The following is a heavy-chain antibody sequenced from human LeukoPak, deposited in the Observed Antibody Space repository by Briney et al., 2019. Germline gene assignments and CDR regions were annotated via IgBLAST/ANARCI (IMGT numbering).Heavy chain of an antibody. CDR1: GGTFSSYA. D-gene: IGHD3-10*01. CDR2: IIPIFGTA. Sequence: ASVKVSCKASGGTFSSYAISWVRQAPGQGLEWMGGIIPIFGTANYAQKFQGRVTITTDESTSAAYMELSSLRSEDTAVYYCARESVVRGVTYFDLWGRGTLVTDSS. J-gene: IGHJ2*01. CDR3: ARESVVRGVTYFDL. V-gene: IGHV1-69*05.